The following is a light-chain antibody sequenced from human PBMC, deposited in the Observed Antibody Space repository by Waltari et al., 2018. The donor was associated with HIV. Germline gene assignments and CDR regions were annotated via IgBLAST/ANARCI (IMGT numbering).Light chain of an antibody. V-gene: IGKV3-15*01. Sequence: EIVMTQSPATLSVSLGERATLSCRASQSVRYNLAWYQQKPGQPPRLLIYGASTRATGSPAMFSASGSGTEFTLTISSLQSEDFAVYYCQQYKYWPPWTFGQGTKVDIK. CDR1: QSVRYN. J-gene: IGKJ1*01. CDR3: QQYKYWPPWT. CDR2: GAS.